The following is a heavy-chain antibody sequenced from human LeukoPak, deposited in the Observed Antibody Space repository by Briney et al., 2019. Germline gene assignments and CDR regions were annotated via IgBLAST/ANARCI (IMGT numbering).Heavy chain of an antibody. J-gene: IGHJ4*02. V-gene: IGHV4-34*01. CDR1: GGSFRGYH. D-gene: IGHD2-21*01. CDR2: INHTGST. CDR3: ARGPIVVVNRFFDY. Sequence: SETLSLTCTVYGGSFRGYHWTWIRQSPGKGLEWIGEINHTGSTNYNPSLKSRVTISVDTPKSQFSLRLNSLAAADTAMYYCARGPIVVVNRFFDYWGQGTLVTVSS.